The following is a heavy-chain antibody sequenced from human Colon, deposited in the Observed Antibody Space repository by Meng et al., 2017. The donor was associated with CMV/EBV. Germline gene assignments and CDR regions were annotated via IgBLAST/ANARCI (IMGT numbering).Heavy chain of an antibody. CDR2: IYRGGAT. CDR1: GFTVNEYY. V-gene: IGHV3-66*02. CDR3: ARGYSNCFYP. J-gene: IGHJ5*02. Sequence: GGSLRLSCAASGFTVNEYYMSWVRQAPGRGLEWVSVIYRGGATYYADSVKGRFTVSRDTSKNTLYLHMNSLRPEDTAVYYCARGYSNCFYPWGQGTQVTVSS. D-gene: IGHD4-11*01.